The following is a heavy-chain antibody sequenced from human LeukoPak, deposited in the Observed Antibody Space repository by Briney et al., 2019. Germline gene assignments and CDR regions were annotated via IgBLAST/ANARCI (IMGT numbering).Heavy chain of an antibody. V-gene: IGHV1-24*01. CDR1: GYTLTELS. CDR2: FDPEDGET. Sequence: ASVKVSCKVSGYTLTELSMHWVRQAPGKGLEWMGGFDPEDGETIYAQKFQGRVTMTEDTSTDTAYMELSSLRSEDTAVYYCARDAHSSSWYDWYFDLWGRGTLVTVSS. J-gene: IGHJ2*01. CDR3: ARDAHSSSWYDWYFDL. D-gene: IGHD6-13*01.